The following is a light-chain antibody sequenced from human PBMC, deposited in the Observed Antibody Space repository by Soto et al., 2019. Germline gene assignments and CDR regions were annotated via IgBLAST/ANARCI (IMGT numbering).Light chain of an antibody. V-gene: IGLV2-8*01. CDR1: SSDFGGYNY. Sequence: QSVLTQLPSASGSFGQTVTISCTGTSSDFGGYNYVSWYQQHPGKAPKLMIYEVSERPSGVPDRFSGSKSGNTASLTVSGLQADDEADYYCSSYSGTNYHYVFGTGTKVTVL. CDR2: EVS. J-gene: IGLJ1*01. CDR3: SSYSGTNYHYV.